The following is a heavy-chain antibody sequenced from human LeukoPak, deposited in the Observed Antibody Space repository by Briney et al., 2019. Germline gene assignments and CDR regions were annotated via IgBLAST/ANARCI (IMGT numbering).Heavy chain of an antibody. CDR3: ARVPIAVAGPRNYWYFDL. CDR2: IYYSGST. J-gene: IGHJ2*01. Sequence: TSETLSLTCTVSGGSISSYYWRWIRQPPGKGLEWSGYIYYSGSTNYNPSLKSRVTISVDTSKNQFSLKLSSVTAADTAVYYCARVPIAVAGPRNYWYFDLWGRGTLVTVSS. CDR1: GGSISSYY. V-gene: IGHV4-59*08. D-gene: IGHD6-19*01.